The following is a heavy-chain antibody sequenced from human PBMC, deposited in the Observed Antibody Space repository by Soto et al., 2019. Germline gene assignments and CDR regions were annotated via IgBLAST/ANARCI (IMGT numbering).Heavy chain of an antibody. J-gene: IGHJ4*02. CDR1: GYTFTSYA. V-gene: IGHV1-3*01. CDR2: IDAGNGDT. CDR3: ARNFPFDY. Sequence: GASVKVSCKASGYTFTSYAMHWVRQAPGQRLEWMGWIDAGNGDTKYSQKLKGRVAITRDTSASTAYMELSSLRSEDTAVYYCARNFPFDYWGQGTLVTVSS.